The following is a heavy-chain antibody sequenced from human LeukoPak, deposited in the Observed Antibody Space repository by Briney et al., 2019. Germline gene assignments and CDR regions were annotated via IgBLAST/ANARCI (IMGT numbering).Heavy chain of an antibody. CDR1: GGTFSSYA. CDR3: ARDSSSFPFDY. D-gene: IGHD6-6*01. CDR2: IIPILGIA. V-gene: IGHV1-69*04. Sequence: VASVKVSCKASGGTFSSYAISWVRQAPGQGLEWMGRIIPILGIANYAQKFQGRVTITADKSTSTAYMELSSLRSEDTAVYYCARDSSSFPFDYWGQGTLVTISS. J-gene: IGHJ4*02.